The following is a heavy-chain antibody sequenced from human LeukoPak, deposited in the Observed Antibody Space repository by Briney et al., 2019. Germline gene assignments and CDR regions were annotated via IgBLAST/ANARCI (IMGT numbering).Heavy chain of an antibody. Sequence: PGGSLRLSCTASRFTFSRYGMHWVRQAPGKGLEWLAVTSFDGSDNYYADSVKGRFTISRDNSKSTLYLQMNNLRPEDTAVYHCAKDQKDLAVMVAAALDYWGQGTLVTVSS. CDR3: AKDQKDLAVMVAAALDY. D-gene: IGHD2-15*01. CDR2: TSFDGSDN. V-gene: IGHV3-30*18. CDR1: RFTFSRYG. J-gene: IGHJ4*02.